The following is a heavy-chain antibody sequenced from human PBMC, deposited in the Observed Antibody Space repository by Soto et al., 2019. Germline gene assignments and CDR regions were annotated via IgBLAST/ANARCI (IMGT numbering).Heavy chain of an antibody. Sequence: ASVKVSCKASGGTFSSYAISWVRQAPGQGLEWMGWISAYNGNTNYAQKLQGRVTMTTDTSTSTAYMELRSLRSDDTAVYYCARDRQDIVVVPAAIPREFDYWGQGTLVTVSS. CDR2: ISAYNGNT. V-gene: IGHV1-18*01. D-gene: IGHD2-2*01. CDR3: ARDRQDIVVVPAAIPREFDY. CDR1: GGTFSSYA. J-gene: IGHJ4*02.